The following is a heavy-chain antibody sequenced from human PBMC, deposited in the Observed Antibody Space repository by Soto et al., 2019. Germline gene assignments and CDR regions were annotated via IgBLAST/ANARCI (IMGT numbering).Heavy chain of an antibody. V-gene: IGHV4-34*01. CDR3: ARGSGVVTAKPIDY. D-gene: IGHD2-21*02. Sequence: SETLSLTCAVYGGSFSGYYWSWIRQPPGKGLEWIGEINHSGSTNYNPSLKSRVTISVDTSKNQFSLKLSSVTAADTAVYYCARGSGVVTAKPIDYWGQGTLVTVS. J-gene: IGHJ4*02. CDR2: INHSGST. CDR1: GGSFSGYY.